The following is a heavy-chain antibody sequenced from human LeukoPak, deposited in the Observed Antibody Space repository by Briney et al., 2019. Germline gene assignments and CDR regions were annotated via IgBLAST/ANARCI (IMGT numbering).Heavy chain of an antibody. J-gene: IGHJ4*02. Sequence: PGGSLRLSCSASGFTFSSYAMTWVRQAPGKGLEWVSAISVSGGYTYYADSVKGRFTISRDNSKNTLHLQLNSLRAEDTAVYYCAKAPYGWGSYYNDYWGQGTLVTVSS. CDR3: AKAPYGWGSYYNDY. CDR2: ISVSGGYT. CDR1: GFTFSSYA. D-gene: IGHD3-10*01. V-gene: IGHV3-23*01.